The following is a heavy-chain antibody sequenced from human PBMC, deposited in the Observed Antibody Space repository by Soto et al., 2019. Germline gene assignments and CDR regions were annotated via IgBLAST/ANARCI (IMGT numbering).Heavy chain of an antibody. CDR3: ARGYVGSWAHFDY. CDR2: ISDSSSKK. J-gene: IGHJ4*02. CDR1: GFTFNNYA. V-gene: IGHV3-23*01. Sequence: EVQLLESGGDLAQPGGSLILSCSASGFTFNNYAMNWLRQAPGKGLEWISSISDSSSKKYYADSVKGRFTISRDNSKNTLLLQLNTLRADDTAVYFCARGYVGSWAHFDYWGQGTQVIVSS. D-gene: IGHD2-15*01.